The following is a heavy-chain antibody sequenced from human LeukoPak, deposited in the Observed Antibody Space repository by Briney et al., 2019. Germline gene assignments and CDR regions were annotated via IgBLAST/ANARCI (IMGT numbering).Heavy chain of an antibody. Sequence: ASVKVSCKASGYTFTTHYMHWVRQAPGQGLEWMGIINPVGGSTIFAQRFQGRVTMTTDTSTNTAFMELRSLRSDDTAVYYCARGSLQAFFDNWGQGTLVTVSS. J-gene: IGHJ4*02. D-gene: IGHD3-10*01. V-gene: IGHV1-46*01. CDR3: ARGSLQAFFDN. CDR2: INPVGGST. CDR1: GYTFTTHY.